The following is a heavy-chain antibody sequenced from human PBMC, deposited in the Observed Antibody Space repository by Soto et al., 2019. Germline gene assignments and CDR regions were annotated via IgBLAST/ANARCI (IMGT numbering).Heavy chain of an antibody. J-gene: IGHJ6*02. D-gene: IGHD3-10*01. CDR2: IIPIFGTA. CDR1: GGTFSSYA. Sequence: QVQLVQSGAEVKKPGSSVKVSCKASGGTFSSYAISWVRQAPGQGLEWMGGIIPIFGTANYAQKFQGRVTITADESTSTAYMERRSLRSEDTAVYYWPGDPPHYGSGSYYNPRFYGMDVWGQGTTVTVSS. V-gene: IGHV1-69*01. CDR3: PGDPPHYGSGSYYNPRFYGMDV.